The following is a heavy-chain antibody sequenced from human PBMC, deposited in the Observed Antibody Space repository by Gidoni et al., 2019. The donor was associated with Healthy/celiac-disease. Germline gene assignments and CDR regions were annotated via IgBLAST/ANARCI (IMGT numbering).Heavy chain of an antibody. V-gene: IGHV3-23*01. Sequence: EVQLLASGGGLVQPGGSLRLSCAASGFTFSSYAMSWVRQAPGKGLEWVSAISGSGGSTYYADSVKGRLTISRENAKNTLYLQMNSLRAEDTAVYYCAKEGDYTKYYFDYWGQGTLVTVSS. CDR1: GFTFSSYA. CDR3: AKEGDYTKYYFDY. J-gene: IGHJ4*02. CDR2: ISGSGGST. D-gene: IGHD4-4*01.